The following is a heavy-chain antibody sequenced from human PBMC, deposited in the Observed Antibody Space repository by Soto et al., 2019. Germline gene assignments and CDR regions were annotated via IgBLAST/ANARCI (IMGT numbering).Heavy chain of an antibody. D-gene: IGHD3-9*01. CDR1: GGSISSGNYY. V-gene: IGHV4-39*07. CDR2: IYYTGST. J-gene: IGHJ6*02. CDR3: ASSFWDILTGWYYYYGMDV. Sequence: SETLSLTCTVSGGSISSGNYYWSWIRQSPGRGLEWIGSIYYTGSTYYNPSLKSRISISVDKSKNQFSLKLSSVTAADTAVYYCASSFWDILTGWYYYYGMDVWGQGTTVTVSS.